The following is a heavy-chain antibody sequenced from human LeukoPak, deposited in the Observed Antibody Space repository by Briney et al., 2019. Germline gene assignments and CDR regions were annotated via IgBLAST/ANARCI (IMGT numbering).Heavy chain of an antibody. CDR3: AYGSNSAADH. CDR2: IYYGGTN. Sequence: PSETLSLTCTFSGGSISSWTYYWGWIRQPPGKGLGWIGTIYYGGTNYYNPSLKSRITISVDTSKNQFSLNLNSVTAADTAVYYCAYGSNSAADHWGQGTLVTVSS. CDR1: GGSISSWTYY. V-gene: IGHV4-39*01. J-gene: IGHJ4*02. D-gene: IGHD4-23*01.